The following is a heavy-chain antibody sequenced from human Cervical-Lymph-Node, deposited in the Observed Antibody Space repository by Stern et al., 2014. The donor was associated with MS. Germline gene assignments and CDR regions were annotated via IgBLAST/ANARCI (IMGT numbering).Heavy chain of an antibody. CDR3: ARAQFYYGSGSYSWYFDL. CDR1: GYTFTSYG. Sequence: VQLEESGAEVKKPGASVKVSCKASGYTFTSYGISWVRQAPGQGLEWMGWISAYNGNTNYAQRLQGRVTMTTDTSTSTAYMELRSLRSDDTAVYYCARAQFYYGSGSYSWYFDLWGRGTLVTVSS. J-gene: IGHJ2*01. CDR2: ISAYNGNT. D-gene: IGHD3-10*01. V-gene: IGHV1-18*01.